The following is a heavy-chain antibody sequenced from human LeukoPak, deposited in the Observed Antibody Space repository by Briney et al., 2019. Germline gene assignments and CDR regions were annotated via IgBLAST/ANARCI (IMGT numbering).Heavy chain of an antibody. CDR2: IKSDGSSA. J-gene: IGHJ4*02. D-gene: IGHD4-23*01. CDR3: ARDLRTPSDTNIAIDY. Sequence: GGSPRLSCGASGFTFSSYWMHWVRQAPGKGRVWVSRIKSDGSSASYADSVKGRFTISRDNAKNTLYLQMNSLRAEDTAVYYCARDLRTPSDTNIAIDYWGQGTLVTVSS. V-gene: IGHV3-74*01. CDR1: GFTFSSYW.